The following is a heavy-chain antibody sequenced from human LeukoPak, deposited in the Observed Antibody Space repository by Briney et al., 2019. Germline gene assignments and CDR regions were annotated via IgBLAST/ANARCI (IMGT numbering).Heavy chain of an antibody. J-gene: IGHJ4*02. Sequence: SETLSLTCNVSGDSVSSVYWSWIRQPPGKGRGGFGYIYYNGYTDYNPSLKSRVTISVDTSKNQLSLHMSSVTASDSAIYYCARHRRNLNEDRFREGEPNFDYWGQGTLVTVSS. CDR2: IYYNGYT. V-gene: IGHV4-59*08. CDR3: ARHRRNLNEDRFREGEPNFDY. CDR1: GDSVSSVY. D-gene: IGHD1-14*01.